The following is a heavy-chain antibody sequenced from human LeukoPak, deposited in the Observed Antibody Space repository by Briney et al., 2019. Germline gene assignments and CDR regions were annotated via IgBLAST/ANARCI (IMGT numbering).Heavy chain of an antibody. CDR3: ARLSGDITVFDL. CDR1: GFTFSSYW. Sequence: HSGGSLRLXCAASGFTFSSYWMSWVRQAPGKELEWVATIKRDGSKKYHVDSVKGRFTVSRDNAKHSLYLQMDSLRADDTAVYYCARLSGDITVFDLWGQGTLVTVSS. D-gene: IGHD7-27*01. V-gene: IGHV3-7*01. J-gene: IGHJ4*02. CDR2: IKRDGSKK.